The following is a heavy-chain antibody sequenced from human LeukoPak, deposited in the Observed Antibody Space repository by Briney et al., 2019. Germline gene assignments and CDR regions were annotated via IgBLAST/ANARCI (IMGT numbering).Heavy chain of an antibody. CDR3: ARDRSGTIDY. CDR1: GGSISSSSYY. D-gene: IGHD3-10*01. V-gene: IGHV4-39*07. Sequence: PSETLSLTCTVSGGSISSSSYYWGWIRQPPGKGLGWIGSIYYSGSTYYNPSLKSRVTISVDTSKNQFSLKLSSVTAADTAVYYCARDRSGTIDYWGQGTLVTVSS. J-gene: IGHJ4*02. CDR2: IYYSGST.